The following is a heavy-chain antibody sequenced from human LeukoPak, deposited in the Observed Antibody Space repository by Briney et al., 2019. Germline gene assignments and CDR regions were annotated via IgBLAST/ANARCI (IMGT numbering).Heavy chain of an antibody. J-gene: IGHJ1*01. CDR3: AIDGYDNMWGGDFQL. CDR1: GFTFSSYY. V-gene: IGHV3-30-3*01. Sequence: GGSLRLSCAASGFTFSSYYIHWVRQAPGKGLEWVAVISYDENNKYYADSVKGRFTISRDNSKNTLYLQMNSLRAEDTAVYYCAIDGYDNMWGGDFQLRGGGTRVSVSS. CDR2: ISYDENNK. D-gene: IGHD2-2*03.